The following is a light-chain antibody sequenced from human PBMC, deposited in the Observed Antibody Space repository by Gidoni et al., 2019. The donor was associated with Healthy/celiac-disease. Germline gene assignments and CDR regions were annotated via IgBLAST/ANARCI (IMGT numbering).Light chain of an antibody. V-gene: IGKV3-20*01. CDR3: QQYGSSPLT. Sequence: EIVLTQSPRTLSLSTGERATLSCRASQSVSSSYLAWYQQKPGQAPRLLIYGASSRATCIPDRFSGSGSETDFTVTISRLEPEDFAVYYCQQYGSSPLTFGGXTKVEIK. CDR1: QSVSSSY. CDR2: GAS. J-gene: IGKJ4*01.